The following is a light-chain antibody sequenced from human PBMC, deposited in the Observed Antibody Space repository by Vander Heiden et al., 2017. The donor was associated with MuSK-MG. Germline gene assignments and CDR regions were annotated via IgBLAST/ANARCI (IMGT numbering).Light chain of an antibody. CDR1: QSISSY. V-gene: IGKV1-39*01. J-gene: IGKJ4*01. CDR2: AAS. CDR3: QQSLSTPLT. Sequence: DIQMTQSPSSLSASVGDRVTITCRASQSISSYINWYQQKPGKAPKLLIYAASGLQSGVPSRFSGSGSGTEFTLTIISLQPEDIATYYCQQSLSTPLTFGGGTKVQIK.